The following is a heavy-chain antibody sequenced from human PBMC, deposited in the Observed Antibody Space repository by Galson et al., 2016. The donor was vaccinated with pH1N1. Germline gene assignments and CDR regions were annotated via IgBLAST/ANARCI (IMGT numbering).Heavy chain of an antibody. J-gene: IGHJ4*02. Sequence: SLRLSCAASGFTFSSYAMTWVRQAPGKGLEWVSGISDSGSSTYYADSVKGRFTISRDNSKNTVYLQMNSLRAEDTAVYYCAKGPRGVVVVAATHWGQGTLVTFSS. D-gene: IGHD2-15*01. CDR2: ISDSGSST. V-gene: IGHV3-23*01. CDR1: GFTFSSYA. CDR3: AKGPRGVVVVAATH.